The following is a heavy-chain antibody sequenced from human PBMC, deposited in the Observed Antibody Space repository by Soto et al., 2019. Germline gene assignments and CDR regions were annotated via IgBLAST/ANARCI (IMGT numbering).Heavy chain of an antibody. CDR1: GGSISSGGYY. Sequence: QVQLQESGPGLVKPSQTLSLTCTVSGGSISSGGYYWSWIRQHPGKGLEWIGYIYYSGSTYYNPSPTSRVTISVDTSKTQFSLKLSSVTAADTAVYYCASVVVTAIESYYGMDVWGQGTTVTVSS. D-gene: IGHD2-21*02. CDR3: ASVVVTAIESYYGMDV. V-gene: IGHV4-31*03. CDR2: IYYSGST. J-gene: IGHJ6*02.